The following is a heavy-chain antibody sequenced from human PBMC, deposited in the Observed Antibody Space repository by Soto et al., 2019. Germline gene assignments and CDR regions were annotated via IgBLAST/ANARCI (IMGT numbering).Heavy chain of an antibody. J-gene: IGHJ5*02. D-gene: IGHD6-13*01. V-gene: IGHV4-4*07. CDR2: IYTSGST. Sequence: QVQLQESGPGLVKPSETLSLTCTVSGGSISSYYWSWIRQPAGKGLEWIGRIYTSGSTNYNPSRESRVTMSVDTSKNQFSLKLSSVTAADTAVDYCAREGSSSWYDWFDPWGQGTLVTVAS. CDR1: GGSISSYY. CDR3: AREGSSSWYDWFDP.